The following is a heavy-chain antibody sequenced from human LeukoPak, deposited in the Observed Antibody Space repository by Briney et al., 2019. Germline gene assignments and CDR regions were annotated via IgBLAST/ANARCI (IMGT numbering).Heavy chain of an antibody. J-gene: IGHJ4*02. CDR1: GITLSNYG. V-gene: IGHV3-74*01. CDR2: VIRDGSFT. D-gene: IGHD5-24*01. CDR3: VRDGDDFNFDY. Sequence: GGSLRLSCAVSGITLSNYGMSWVRQAPGKGLEWVSRVIRDGSFTNYADSVKGRFTISRDNAKNTLYLQMSSLRAEDTAVYFCVRDGDDFNFDYWGQGSLVTVSS.